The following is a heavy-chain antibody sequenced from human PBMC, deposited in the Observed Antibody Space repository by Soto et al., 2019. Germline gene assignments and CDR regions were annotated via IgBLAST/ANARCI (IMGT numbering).Heavy chain of an antibody. Sequence: GGSLRLSCAASGFTFSSYSMNWVRQAPGKGLEWVSSISSSSSYIYYADSVKGRFTISRDNAKNSLYLQMNSLRAEDTAVYYCARGSEMATIPQTDYWGQGTLVTVSS. V-gene: IGHV3-21*01. D-gene: IGHD5-12*01. CDR3: ARGSEMATIPQTDY. J-gene: IGHJ4*02. CDR2: ISSSSSYI. CDR1: GFTFSSYS.